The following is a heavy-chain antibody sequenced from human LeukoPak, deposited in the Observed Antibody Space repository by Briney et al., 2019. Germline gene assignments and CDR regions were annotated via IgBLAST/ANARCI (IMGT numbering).Heavy chain of an antibody. CDR1: GFTFSSYT. D-gene: IGHD3-9*01. J-gene: IGHJ4*02. V-gene: IGHV3-21*01. CDR2: ISSSSSYI. CDR3: ARATTYVILTGYFDY. Sequence: PGGSLRLSCAASGFTFSSYTMNWVRQAPGKGLEWVSSISSSSSYIYYAESVKGRFTMSRDNAKNSLYLQMNSLRAEDTAVYYCARATTYVILTGYFDYWGQGTLVTVSS.